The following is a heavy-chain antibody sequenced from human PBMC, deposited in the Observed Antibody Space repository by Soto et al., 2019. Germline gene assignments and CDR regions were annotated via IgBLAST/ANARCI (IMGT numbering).Heavy chain of an antibody. Sequence: GGSLRLSCAASGFTFSSYGMHWVRQAPGKGLEWVAVIWYDGSNKYYADSVKGRFTISRDNSKNTLYLQMNSLRAEDTAVYYCARDSVLEWFGETLYYYYGMDVWGQGTTVTVSS. CDR1: GFTFSSYG. D-gene: IGHD3-10*01. V-gene: IGHV3-33*01. CDR2: IWYDGSNK. J-gene: IGHJ6*02. CDR3: ARDSVLEWFGETLYYYYGMDV.